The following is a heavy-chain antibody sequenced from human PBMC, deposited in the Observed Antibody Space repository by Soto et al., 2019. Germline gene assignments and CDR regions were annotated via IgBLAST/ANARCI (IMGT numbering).Heavy chain of an antibody. D-gene: IGHD3-3*02. J-gene: IGHJ3*02. CDR2: IYHSGRT. Sequence: QVQLQESRPRLVKPSGTLSLTCAVSGGSISSSNWWRWVRQPPWKGLEWIGEIYHSGRTNYTPSLKRRVTISVHTSKNQFSLKLRSVTAADTAVYYCARVLGNDAVDIWGQGTMVTVSS. CDR1: GGSISSSNW. V-gene: IGHV4-4*02. CDR3: ARVLGNDAVDI.